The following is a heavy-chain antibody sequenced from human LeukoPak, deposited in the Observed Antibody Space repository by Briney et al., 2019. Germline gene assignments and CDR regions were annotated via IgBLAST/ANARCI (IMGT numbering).Heavy chain of an antibody. Sequence: PGGSLRLSCAASGFTFSSYAMSWVRQAPGKGLEWVSAISGSGGSTYYADSVKGRFTISRDNSKNTLHLQMNSLRAEDRALYYCARERPGASSGTIIGWFDPWGQGTLVTVSS. V-gene: IGHV3-23*01. CDR1: GFTFSSYA. J-gene: IGHJ5*02. CDR3: ARERPGASSGTIIGWFDP. CDR2: ISGSGGST. D-gene: IGHD6-13*01.